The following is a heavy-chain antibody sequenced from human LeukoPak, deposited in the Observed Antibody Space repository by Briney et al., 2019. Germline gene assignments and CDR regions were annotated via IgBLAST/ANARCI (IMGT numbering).Heavy chain of an antibody. Sequence: SVKVSCKASGGTFSSYAISWVRQAPGQGLEWMGRIIPILGIANYAQKFQGRVTITADKSTSTAYMELSSLRSEDTAVYYCASHHSVAGTWAKDYWGQGTLVTVSS. J-gene: IGHJ4*02. CDR3: ASHHSVAGTWAKDY. V-gene: IGHV1-69*04. CDR2: IIPILGIA. CDR1: GGTFSSYA. D-gene: IGHD6-19*01.